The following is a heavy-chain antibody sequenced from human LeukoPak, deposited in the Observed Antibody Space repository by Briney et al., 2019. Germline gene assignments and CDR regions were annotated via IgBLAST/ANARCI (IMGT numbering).Heavy chain of an antibody. CDR2: IDGAGDTI. Sequence: GESLRLSCATSGFTFSDYSMNWVRQAPGKGPEWVSYIDGAGDTIYYADSVKGRFTISRDNAKSSLDLQMNSLRDEDTAVYYCSRRFDSCGQGTLVTVSS. J-gene: IGHJ4*02. CDR1: GFTFSDYS. V-gene: IGHV3-48*02. CDR3: SRRFDS.